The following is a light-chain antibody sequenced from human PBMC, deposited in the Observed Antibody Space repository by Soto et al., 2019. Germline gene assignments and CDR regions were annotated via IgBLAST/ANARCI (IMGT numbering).Light chain of an antibody. CDR2: GAS. V-gene: IGKV3-20*01. CDR1: QSISSSS. CDR3: QQYGSSPTRT. J-gene: IGKJ1*01. Sequence: EIVLTQSPGTLSLSPGERATLSCRASQSISSSSLAWYQQKPGQTPRLLIYGASSRATGIPDRFSGSGSGTDFTLTISKLEPEDFAVYYCQQYGSSPTRTFGQGTKVEIK.